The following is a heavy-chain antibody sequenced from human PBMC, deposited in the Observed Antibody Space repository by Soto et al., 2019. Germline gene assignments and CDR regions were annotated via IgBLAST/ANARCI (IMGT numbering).Heavy chain of an antibody. CDR1: GFTFSSYG. Sequence: PGGALRLSCAASGFTFSSYGMHWVRQAPGKGLEWVAVIWYDGSNKYYADSVKGRFTISRDNSKNTLYLQMNSLRAEDTAVYYCARDRRRLYSRGWSPSDYWAQGTLVTVSS. D-gene: IGHD6-19*01. V-gene: IGHV3-33*01. CDR2: IWYDGSNK. J-gene: IGHJ4*02. CDR3: ARDRRRLYSRGWSPSDY.